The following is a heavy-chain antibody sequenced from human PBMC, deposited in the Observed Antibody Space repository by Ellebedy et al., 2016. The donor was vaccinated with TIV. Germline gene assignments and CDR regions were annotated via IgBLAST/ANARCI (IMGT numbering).Heavy chain of an antibody. Sequence: GESLKISCAVSGFTFSSYWMQWVRQAPGKGLVWVSGINGDGTTTTYADSVKGRFTISRDNAKNTLYLQMNSLRAEDTAVYFCARRKREGDYDYFGFDHWGQGTLVTVSS. CDR2: INGDGTTT. CDR1: GFTFSSYW. V-gene: IGHV3-74*03. J-gene: IGHJ4*02. CDR3: ARRKREGDYDYFGFDH. D-gene: IGHD5-12*01.